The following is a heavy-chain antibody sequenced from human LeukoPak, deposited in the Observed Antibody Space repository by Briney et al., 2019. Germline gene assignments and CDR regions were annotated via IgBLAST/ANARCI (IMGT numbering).Heavy chain of an antibody. CDR2: ISGSGGST. J-gene: IGHJ4*02. CDR1: GFAFSDYA. D-gene: IGHD5-12*01. Sequence: GGSLRLSCAGSGFAFSDYAMTWVRQAPGKGLEWVSAISGSGGSTYYADSVKGRFTISRDNSKNTLYLQMNSLRAEDTAVYYCAKDRDIVATIILFDYWGQGTLVTVSS. V-gene: IGHV3-23*01. CDR3: AKDRDIVATIILFDY.